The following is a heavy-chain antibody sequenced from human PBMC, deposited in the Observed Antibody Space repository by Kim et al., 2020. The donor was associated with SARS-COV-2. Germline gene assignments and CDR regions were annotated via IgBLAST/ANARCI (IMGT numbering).Heavy chain of an antibody. J-gene: IGHJ6*02. CDR3: TRLIVATIGARGMDV. V-gene: IGHV3-73*01. Sequence: GGSLRLSCAASGFTFSGSAMHWVRQASGKGLEWVGRIRNKANSYATAYAASVKGRFTISRDDSKNTAYLQMNSLKTEDTAVYYCTRLIVATIGARGMDVWGQGTTVTVSS. D-gene: IGHD5-12*01. CDR1: GFTFSGSA. CDR2: IRNKANSYAT.